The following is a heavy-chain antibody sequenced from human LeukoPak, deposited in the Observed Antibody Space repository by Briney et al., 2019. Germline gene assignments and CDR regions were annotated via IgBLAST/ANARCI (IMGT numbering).Heavy chain of an antibody. CDR1: GGTFSSYA. Sequence: ASVKVSCKASGGTFSSYAISWVRQAPGQGLEWMGWISAYNGNTNYAQNLQGRVTMTTDTSTSTAYMELRSLRSDDTAVYYCARDREGMKGLWGSGSYGLYFDSWGQGTLVTVSS. J-gene: IGHJ4*02. CDR3: ARDREGMKGLWGSGSYGLYFDS. V-gene: IGHV1-18*01. CDR2: ISAYNGNT. D-gene: IGHD3-10*01.